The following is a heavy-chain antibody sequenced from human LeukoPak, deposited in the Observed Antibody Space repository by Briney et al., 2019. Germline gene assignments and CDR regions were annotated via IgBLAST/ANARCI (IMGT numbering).Heavy chain of an antibody. Sequence: PSETLSLTCTVSGGSISSSSYYWDWIRQPLGKGLEWIGSIYYSGSTYYNPSLKSRVTISVDTSKNQFSLKLSSVPAADTAVYYCARLPAPYCSSTSCKAYWGQGTQVTVSS. V-gene: IGHV4-39*01. CDR2: IYYSGST. CDR1: GGSISSSSYY. J-gene: IGHJ4*02. CDR3: ARLPAPYCSSTSCKAY. D-gene: IGHD2-2*01.